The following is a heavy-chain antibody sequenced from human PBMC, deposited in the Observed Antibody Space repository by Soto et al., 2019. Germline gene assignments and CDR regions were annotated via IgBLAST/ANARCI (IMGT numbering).Heavy chain of an antibody. Sequence: ASVKDSCKASGYTFNNYDIHWVRQAPGHGLEWMGWMNPNSGNTGYAQNFRGRVIMTQNTAIGKAYMELSSLRSDDTATYYCTSAYGAETFDFWGQGTRVTVSS. D-gene: IGHD3-10*01. CDR1: GYTFNNYD. CDR2: MNPNSGNT. CDR3: TSAYGAETFDF. V-gene: IGHV1-8*02. J-gene: IGHJ5*01.